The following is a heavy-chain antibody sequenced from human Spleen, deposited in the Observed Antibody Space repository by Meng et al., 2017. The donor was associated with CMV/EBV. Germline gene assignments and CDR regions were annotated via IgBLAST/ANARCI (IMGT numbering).Heavy chain of an antibody. J-gene: IGHJ4*02. CDR1: GYTFTTYF. CDR3: ARVLVRGVMSDY. V-gene: IGHV1-46*01. D-gene: IGHD3-10*01. CDR2: INPSDGTT. Sequence: QVQLDQSGAEVKKPGASVTVSCKASGYTFTTYFIHWVRQAPGQGLEWMGIINPSDGTTYYPQKFQGRVTLTRDTSTSTVYMELTSLRSEDTAVYYCARVLVRGVMSDYWGQGTLVTVSS.